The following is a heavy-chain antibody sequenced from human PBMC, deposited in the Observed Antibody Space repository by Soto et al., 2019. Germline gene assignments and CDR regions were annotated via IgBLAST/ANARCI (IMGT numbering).Heavy chain of an antibody. V-gene: IGHV3-30*18. CDR2: ISYDGSNK. J-gene: IGHJ4*02. D-gene: IGHD6-6*01. CDR3: AKGKMQLVDY. CDR1: GFTFSSYG. Sequence: GGSLRFSCAASGFTFSSYGMHWVRQAPGKGLEWVAVISYDGSNKYYADSVKGRFTISRDNSKNTLYLQMNSLRAGDTAVYYCAKGKMQLVDYWGQGTLVTVSS.